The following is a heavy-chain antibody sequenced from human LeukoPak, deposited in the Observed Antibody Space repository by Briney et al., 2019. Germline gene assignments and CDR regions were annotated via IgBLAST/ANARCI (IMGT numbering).Heavy chain of an antibody. CDR1: GFIFSDYY. Sequence: GGSLRLSCAASGFIFSDYYMKWIRQAPGKGLEWVSVIYSGGSTYYADSVKGRFTISRDNSKNTLYLQMNSLRAEDTAVYYCARGRKAVAAYYYYYYMDVWGKGTTVTISS. D-gene: IGHD6-19*01. J-gene: IGHJ6*03. CDR2: IYSGGST. V-gene: IGHV3-66*01. CDR3: ARGRKAVAAYYYYYYMDV.